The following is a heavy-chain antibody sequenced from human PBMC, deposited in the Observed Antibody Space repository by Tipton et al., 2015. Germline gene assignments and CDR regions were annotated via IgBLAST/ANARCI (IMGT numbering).Heavy chain of an antibody. V-gene: IGHV4-61*01. CDR1: GGSVSTSNYY. CDR2: ISYSGST. J-gene: IGHJ4*02. Sequence: TLSLTCTVSGGSVSTSNYYWGWIRQSPGKGLEWIGYISYSGSTHYNPSLKRRVTISLDTSKNQFSLKMSSVTASDTAVYYCARARGRHGGLFDSWGQGTLVTVSS. D-gene: IGHD4-23*01. CDR3: ARARGRHGGLFDS.